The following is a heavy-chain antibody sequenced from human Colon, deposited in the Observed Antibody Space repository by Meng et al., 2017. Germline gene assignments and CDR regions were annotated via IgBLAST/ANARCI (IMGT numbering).Heavy chain of an antibody. V-gene: IGHV4-61*02. CDR2: IYSSGNT. CDR3: ARNYVLPAVIGYFDL. CDR1: GGSISRGTYY. D-gene: IGHD2-2*01. Sequence: QVQLQESGPGLVHPSETLSLTCTVSGGSISRGTYYWSWIRQPAGKGLEWIGRIYSSGNTNYNPSLKSRVTMSVDTSKNQFSLKLSSVTAADTAVYYCARNYVLPAVIGYFDLWGRGTLVTVSS. J-gene: IGHJ2*01.